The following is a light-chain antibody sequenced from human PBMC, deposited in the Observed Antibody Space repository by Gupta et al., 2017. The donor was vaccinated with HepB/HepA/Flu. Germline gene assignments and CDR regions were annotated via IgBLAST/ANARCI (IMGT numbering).Light chain of an antibody. CDR2: DVS. Sequence: SALTQPASVSGSPRQSITISCTATTSDVGDYNYVSWYQQHPGKAPKLLIYDVSNRPSGVSNRFSGSKSGNTASLTISALQAEDEADYYCSSFTYTTLIGFGGGTKVTVL. CDR3: SSFTYTTLIG. CDR1: TSDVGDYNY. J-gene: IGLJ2*01. V-gene: IGLV2-14*01.